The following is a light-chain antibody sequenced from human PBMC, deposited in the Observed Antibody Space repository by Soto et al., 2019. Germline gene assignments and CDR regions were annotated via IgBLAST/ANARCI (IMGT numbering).Light chain of an antibody. CDR2: EVS. Sequence: QSALTQPASVSGSHGQSITISCTGTSSDVGSYNLVSWYQQHPGKAPKLMIYEVSKRPSGVSNRFSGSKSGNTASLTISGLQAEDEADYYCCSYAGSSTFVFGGGTKVTVL. CDR3: CSYAGSSTFV. J-gene: IGLJ3*02. CDR1: SSDVGSYNL. V-gene: IGLV2-23*02.